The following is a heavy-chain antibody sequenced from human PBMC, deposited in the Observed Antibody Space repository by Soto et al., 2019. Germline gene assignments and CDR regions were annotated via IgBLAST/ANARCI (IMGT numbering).Heavy chain of an antibody. J-gene: IGHJ6*03. V-gene: IGHV4-34*01. D-gene: IGHD3-10*01. CDR3: ARGLILWFGELSRRGGCYYYMDV. CDR1: GGSLSGYQ. CDR2: INDSGNI. Sequence: QVQLQQWGAGLLKPWETLSLTCAVYGGSLSGYQWSWVRQTPGKGLEWIGEINDSGNINYNPSLKSRVTIFLDTPKKQISLKLSSVTAADSAVYYCARGLILWFGELSRRGGCYYYMDVWGKGTTLTVSS.